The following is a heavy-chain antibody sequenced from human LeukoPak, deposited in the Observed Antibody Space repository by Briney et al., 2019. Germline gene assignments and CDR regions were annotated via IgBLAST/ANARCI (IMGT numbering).Heavy chain of an antibody. CDR1: GFTFSNYA. D-gene: IGHD3-10*01. V-gene: IGHV3-23*01. CDR3: VQSGVGVFY. CDR2: ISASGYDT. Sequence: GGSLRLSCVASGFTFSNYAMSWVRQSPGKGLEWVSIISASGYDTFYADSVKGRFTISRDKSKNTLYLQMNSLRAEDTAVYYCVQSGVGVFYWGQGTLVTVSS. J-gene: IGHJ4*02.